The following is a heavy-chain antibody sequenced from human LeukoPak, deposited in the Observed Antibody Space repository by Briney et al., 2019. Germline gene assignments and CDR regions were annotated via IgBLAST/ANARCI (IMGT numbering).Heavy chain of an antibody. V-gene: IGHV1-69*05. CDR1: GGTFSSYT. D-gene: IGHD2-15*01. Sequence: ASVKVSCKASGGTFSSYTISWVRQAPGQGLEWMGRIIPIFGTANYAQKFQGRVTITTDESTSTAYMEPSSLRSEDTAVYYCARALFSGGSSMLVNWFDPWGQGTLVTVSS. CDR3: ARALFSGGSSMLVNWFDP. CDR2: IIPIFGTA. J-gene: IGHJ5*02.